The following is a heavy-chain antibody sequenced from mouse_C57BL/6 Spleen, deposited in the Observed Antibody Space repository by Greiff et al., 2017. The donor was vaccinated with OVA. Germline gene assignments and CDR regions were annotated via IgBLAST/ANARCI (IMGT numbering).Heavy chain of an antibody. V-gene: IGHV1-50*01. J-gene: IGHJ3*01. CDR2: IDPSDSYT. CDR3: ARWYDYETGFAY. CDR1: GYTFTSYW. Sequence: VQLQQPGAELVKPGASVKLSCKASGYTFTSYWMQWVKQRPGQGLEWIGEIDPSDSYTNYNQKFKGKATLTVDTSSSTAYMQLSSLTSEDSAVYYCARWYDYETGFAYWGQGTLVTVSA. D-gene: IGHD2-4*01.